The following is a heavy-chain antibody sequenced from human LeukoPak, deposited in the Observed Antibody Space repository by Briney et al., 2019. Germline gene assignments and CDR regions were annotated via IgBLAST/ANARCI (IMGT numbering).Heavy chain of an antibody. CDR3: AKQSHYYDSSGSVDY. Sequence: GESLKISCKGSGYSFTSYWIGWVRQMPGKGLEWMGIIYPGDSDTRFSPSFQAQFTISADKSISTASLQWSSLKASDTAMYYCAKQSHYYDSSGSVDYWGQGTLVTVSS. V-gene: IGHV5-51*01. CDR1: GYSFTSYW. D-gene: IGHD3-22*01. CDR2: IYPGDSDT. J-gene: IGHJ4*02.